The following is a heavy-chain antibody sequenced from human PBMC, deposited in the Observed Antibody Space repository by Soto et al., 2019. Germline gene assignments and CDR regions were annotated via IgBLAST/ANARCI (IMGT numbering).Heavy chain of an antibody. CDR2: IKSKTDGGTT. CDR1: GFTFSNAW. Sequence: GGSLRLSCAASGFTFSNAWMSWVRQAPGKGLEWVGRIKSKTDGGTTDYAAPVKGRFTISRDDSKNTLYLQMNSLKTEDTAVYYCTTDLSASCQGCYFDYYYYMDVWGKGTTVTVSS. CDR3: TTDLSASCQGCYFDYYYYMDV. J-gene: IGHJ6*03. V-gene: IGHV3-15*01. D-gene: IGHD2-2*01.